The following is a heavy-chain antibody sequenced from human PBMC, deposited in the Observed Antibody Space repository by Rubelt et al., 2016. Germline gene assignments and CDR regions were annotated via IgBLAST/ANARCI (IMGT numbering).Heavy chain of an antibody. D-gene: IGHD1-26*01. CDR3: AKDLGASNYFDY. Sequence: GGGVAQPGGSLRLSCAASGFTFSSYGMHWVRQAPGKGREWVAFIRNDGSNEYYADSVKGRFTISRDNPKNTLYLQMNSLGAEDMAVYYCAKDLGASNYFDYWGQGTQVTVSS. J-gene: IGHJ4*02. V-gene: IGHV3-30*02. CDR2: IRNDGSNE. CDR1: GFTFSSYG.